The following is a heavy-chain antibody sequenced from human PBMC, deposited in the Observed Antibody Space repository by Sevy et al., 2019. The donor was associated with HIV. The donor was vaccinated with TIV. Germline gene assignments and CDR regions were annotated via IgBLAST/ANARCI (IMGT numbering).Heavy chain of an antibody. V-gene: IGHV3-30-3*01. Sequence: RGSLRLSCAASGFTFSSYAMHWVRQAPGKGLEWVAVISYDGSNKYYADSVKGRFTISRDNSKNTLYLQMNSLRAEDTAVYYCAREGYDFWSGYWKDAFDIWGQGTMVTVSS. D-gene: IGHD3-3*01. CDR3: AREGYDFWSGYWKDAFDI. CDR2: ISYDGSNK. J-gene: IGHJ3*02. CDR1: GFTFSSYA.